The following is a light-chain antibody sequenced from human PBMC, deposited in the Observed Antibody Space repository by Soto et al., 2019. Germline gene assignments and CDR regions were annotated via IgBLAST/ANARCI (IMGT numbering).Light chain of an antibody. CDR1: QSIYSS. CDR2: AAS. Sequence: DIQMTQSPSSLSASVGDRVTITCRASQSIYSSLNWYHQKPGKTPKLLIYAASNLQSGVPSRFSGSGSGTDFTLSISSLQPEDFATYYCQKSYSAPYTLGQGPKLEI. J-gene: IGKJ2*01. CDR3: QKSYSAPYT. V-gene: IGKV1-39*01.